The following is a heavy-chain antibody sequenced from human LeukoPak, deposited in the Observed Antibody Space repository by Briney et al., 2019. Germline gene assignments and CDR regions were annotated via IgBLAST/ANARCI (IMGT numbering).Heavy chain of an antibody. CDR3: ARVPMGRGYYFDY. CDR2: INHSGST. V-gene: IGHV4-34*01. J-gene: IGHJ4*02. CDR1: GGSFSGYY. Sequence: SETLSLTCAVYGGSFSGYYWSWIRQPPGKGLEWIGEINHSGSTNYNPSLKSRVTISVDTSKNQFSLKLSSVTAADTAVYYCARVPMGRGYYFDYWGQGTLVTVSS. D-gene: IGHD3-10*01.